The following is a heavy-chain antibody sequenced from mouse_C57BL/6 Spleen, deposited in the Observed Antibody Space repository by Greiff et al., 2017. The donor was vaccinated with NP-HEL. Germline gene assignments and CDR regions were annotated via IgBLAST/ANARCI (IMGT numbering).Heavy chain of an antibody. J-gene: IGHJ1*03. Sequence: QVQLQQPGAELVRPGTSVKLSCKASGYTFTSYWMHWVKQRPGQGLEWIGVIDPSDSYTNYNQKFKGKATLTVDTSSSTAYMQLSSLTSEDSAVYYCAGRLITTVVDWYFDVWGTGTTVTVSS. CDR1: GYTFTSYW. CDR2: IDPSDSYT. D-gene: IGHD1-1*01. V-gene: IGHV1-59*01. CDR3: AGRLITTVVDWYFDV.